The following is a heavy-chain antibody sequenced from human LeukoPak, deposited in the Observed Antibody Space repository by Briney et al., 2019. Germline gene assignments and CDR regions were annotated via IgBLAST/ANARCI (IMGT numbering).Heavy chain of an antibody. J-gene: IGHJ4*02. CDR1: GGSISSSSSY. V-gene: IGHV4-39*01. CDR3: ASSGYYYSPTHFDY. CDR2: IYYSGST. Sequence: SETLSLTCTVSGGSISSSSSYWGWIRQPPGKGLEWIGSIYYSGSTYYNPSLKSRVTISVDTSKNQFSLKLSSVTAADTAVYYCASSGYYYSPTHFDYWGQGTLVTVSS. D-gene: IGHD3-22*01.